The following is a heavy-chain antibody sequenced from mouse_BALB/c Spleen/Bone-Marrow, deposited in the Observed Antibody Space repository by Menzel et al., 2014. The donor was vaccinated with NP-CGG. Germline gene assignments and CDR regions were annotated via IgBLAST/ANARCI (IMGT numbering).Heavy chain of an antibody. D-gene: IGHD2-3*01. CDR3: ARRDDGYNNSDY. V-gene: IGHV5-17*02. J-gene: IGHJ2*01. CDR2: INSGSSTI. Sequence: DVQLVESGGGLVQPGGSRKLSCAASGFTFSSFGMHWVRQAPEKGLEWVAYINSGSSTIYYADTVKGRFTISRDNPKNTLFLQMTSLRSEDTAMYYCARRDDGYNNSDYWGQGSTLTVSS. CDR1: GFTFSSFG.